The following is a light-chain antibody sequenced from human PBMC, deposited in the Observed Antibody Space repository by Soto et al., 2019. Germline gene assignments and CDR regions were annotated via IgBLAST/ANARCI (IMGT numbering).Light chain of an antibody. CDR3: QQANTFPFT. Sequence: DIQMTQSPSSVSASVGDRVTFTCRASQHISSWLAWYQQKPGKAPKLLIAAASILQSGVPSRFSGSGYGTHFTLTISSLQPEDFATYFCQQANTFPFTFGHGTRLEIK. CDR2: AAS. J-gene: IGKJ3*01. V-gene: IGKV1-12*02. CDR1: QHISSW.